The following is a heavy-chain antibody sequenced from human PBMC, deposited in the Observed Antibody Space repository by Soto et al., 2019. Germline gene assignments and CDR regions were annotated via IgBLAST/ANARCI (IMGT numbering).Heavy chain of an antibody. J-gene: IGHJ6*02. CDR1: GYTFISHC. D-gene: IGHD2-15*01. Sequence: QVQLVQSGVEVKKPGASVKVSCKASGYTFISHCISWVRQAPGQGLEWMGWISGKNGNTNYAQKLQGRVTLTTDTSTSTAYMELRSLRSDDTAVYYCARVSSSIVVVPDYGMDVWCQGTTVTVSS. CDR3: ARVSSSIVVVPDYGMDV. V-gene: IGHV1-18*04. CDR2: ISGKNGNT.